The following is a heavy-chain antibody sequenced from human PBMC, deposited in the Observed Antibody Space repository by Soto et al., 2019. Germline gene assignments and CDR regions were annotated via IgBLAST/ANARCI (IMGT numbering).Heavy chain of an antibody. J-gene: IGHJ4*02. Sequence: GGSLRLSCAASGFTFSSYGMHWVRQAPGKGLEWVAVISKDGSTKYDADSVRGRFTISRDNSKNTLYLQMNSLRAEDTAVYYCAKETHSSGYGSYFDYWGQGTLVTVSS. V-gene: IGHV3-30*18. CDR2: ISKDGSTK. CDR3: AKETHSSGYGSYFDY. CDR1: GFTFSSYG. D-gene: IGHD3-22*01.